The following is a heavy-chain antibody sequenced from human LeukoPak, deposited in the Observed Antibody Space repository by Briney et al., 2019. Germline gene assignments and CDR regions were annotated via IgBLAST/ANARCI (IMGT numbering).Heavy chain of an antibody. D-gene: IGHD3-22*01. Sequence: ASVKVSCKASGYTFTGYYMHWVRQAPGQGLEWMGWINPNSGGTNYAQKFQGRVTMTGDTSISTAYMELSRLRSDDTAVYYCAAKRTYYDSSGYYGYWGQGTLVTVSS. J-gene: IGHJ4*02. CDR1: GYTFTGYY. V-gene: IGHV1-2*02. CDR3: AAKRTYYDSSGYYGY. CDR2: INPNSGGT.